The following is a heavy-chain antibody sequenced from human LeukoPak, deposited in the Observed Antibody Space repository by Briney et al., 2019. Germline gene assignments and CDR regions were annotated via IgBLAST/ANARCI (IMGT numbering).Heavy chain of an antibody. J-gene: IGHJ6*02. CDR3: ARLTQGWVCSSTSCYSDV. CDR2: IYYSGGT. CDR1: GGSISSGGYY. V-gene: IGHV4-30-4*08. Sequence: PSETLSLTCTVSGGSISSGGYYWSWIRQPPGKGLEWIGYIYYSGGTYYNPSLKSRVTISADTSKNQFSLNLSSVTAADTAVYHCARLTQGWVCSSTSCYSDVWGQGTTVTVSS. D-gene: IGHD2-2*02.